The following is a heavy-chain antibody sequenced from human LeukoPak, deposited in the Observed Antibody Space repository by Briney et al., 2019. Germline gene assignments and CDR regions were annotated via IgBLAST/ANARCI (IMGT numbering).Heavy chain of an antibody. CDR3: ARADYGGNLFFDY. D-gene: IGHD4-23*01. V-gene: IGHV3-7*04. CDR1: GFTLSSYW. Sequence: HPGGSLRLSCAASGFTLSSYWMSWVRQAPGKGLEWVGNIKQDGSEINYVDSVKGRFTISRDNAKNSMLLQMNSLRAEDTAVYYCARADYGGNLFFDYWGQGALVTVSS. J-gene: IGHJ4*02. CDR2: IKQDGSEI.